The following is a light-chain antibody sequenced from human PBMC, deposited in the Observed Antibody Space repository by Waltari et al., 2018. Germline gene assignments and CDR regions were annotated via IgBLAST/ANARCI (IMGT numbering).Light chain of an antibody. V-gene: IGKV3-20*01. CDR3: HEYGTHPAT. CDR2: DAS. J-gene: IGKJ1*01. CDR1: QSVSRT. Sequence: EIVLTQSPGTLTLSPGERATLSCGASQSVSRTLAWYQQKAGQAPRLLISDASSRATYLPDSLCGSGSGTDFSRTIIRMEPEDFAVYYCHEYGTHPATFGQGTRVEIK.